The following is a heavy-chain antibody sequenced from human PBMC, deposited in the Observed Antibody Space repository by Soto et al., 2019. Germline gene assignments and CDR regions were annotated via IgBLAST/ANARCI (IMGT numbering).Heavy chain of an antibody. CDR1: GFTFSSYA. Sequence: GGSLRLSCAASGFTFSSYAMSWVRQAPGNGLEWVSAISGSGGSTYYADSVKGRFTISRDNSKNTLYLQMNSLRAEDTAVYYCAKDHRYSGYDLFAFDIWGQGTMVTVSS. D-gene: IGHD5-12*01. CDR3: AKDHRYSGYDLFAFDI. V-gene: IGHV3-23*01. J-gene: IGHJ3*02. CDR2: ISGSGGST.